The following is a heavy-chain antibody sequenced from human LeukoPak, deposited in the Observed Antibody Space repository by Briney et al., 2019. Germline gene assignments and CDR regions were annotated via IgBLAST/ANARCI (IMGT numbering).Heavy chain of an antibody. V-gene: IGHV1-69*13. D-gene: IGHD3-22*01. CDR1: GGTFIRYA. CDR2: IIPIFGTA. J-gene: IGHJ6*03. CDR3: AFGYYYDSSGLTYYYYMDV. Sequence: SVTVSCQASGGTFIRYAMNGLRPPPGQGLEGVGGIIPIFGTANFVQKFQGRVTITADESTGTDYMELSSLRSEDTAVYYCAFGYYYDSSGLTYYYYMDVWGKGTSVTVSS.